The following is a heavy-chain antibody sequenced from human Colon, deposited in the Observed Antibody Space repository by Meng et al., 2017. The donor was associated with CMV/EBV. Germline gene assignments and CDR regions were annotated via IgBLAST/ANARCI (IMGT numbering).Heavy chain of an antibody. Sequence: QLQLSEAGPGLGGLPDDVAIPSTVASGSIRNSIYSWAWIRPPPGKGLEWIGSIFYTGTTSYKPYLLRRVTISVDTSKNQFSLKLSTVTAADTAVYYCIRETTGSSSSYWGQGTLVTVSS. V-gene: IGHV4-39*07. D-gene: IGHD6-6*01. CDR1: SGSIRNSIYS. J-gene: IGHJ4*02. CDR3: IRETTGSSSSY. CDR2: IFYTGTT.